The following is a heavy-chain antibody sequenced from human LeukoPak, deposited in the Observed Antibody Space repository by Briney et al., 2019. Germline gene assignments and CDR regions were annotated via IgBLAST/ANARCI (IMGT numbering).Heavy chain of an antibody. CDR1: GYSFTSYW. V-gene: IGHV5-51*01. Sequence: GESLKISCKGSGYSFTSYWIGWVRQMHGKGLEWMGILYPGDSDTRYSPSFQGQVTISADKSISTAYLQWSSLKASDTAMYYCARAYCSGSSCYSTLFDYWGQGTLVTVSS. D-gene: IGHD2-15*01. CDR3: ARAYCSGSSCYSTLFDY. J-gene: IGHJ4*02. CDR2: LYPGDSDT.